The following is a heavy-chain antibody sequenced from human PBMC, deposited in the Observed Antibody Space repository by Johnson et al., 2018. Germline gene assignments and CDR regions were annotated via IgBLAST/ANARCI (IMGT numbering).Heavy chain of an antibody. CDR1: GFTFSSYG. J-gene: IGHJ3*02. CDR2: ISYDGSNK. V-gene: IGHV3-30*18. D-gene: IGHD5-18*01. CDR3: AKERRRGYSYGYGYGGAFDI. Sequence: QVQLVESGGGVVQPGRSLRLSCAASGFTFSSYGMHWVRQAPGKGLEWVAVISYDGSNKYYTDSVKGRFTISRDNSKNTLYLQMNSLRAEDTAVYYCAKERRRGYSYGYGYGGAFDIWGQGTMVTVSS.